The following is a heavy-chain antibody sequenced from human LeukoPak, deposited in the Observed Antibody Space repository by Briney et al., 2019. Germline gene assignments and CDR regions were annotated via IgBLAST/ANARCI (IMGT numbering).Heavy chain of an antibody. J-gene: IGHJ4*02. V-gene: IGHV3-21*06. Sequence: GGSLRLSCAASGFTFSSDSMNWVRQAPGKGLEWVSSISSTSGFISYADSVKGRFTISRDNAKSSLYLQMNSLRAEDTALYFCARVHSGYGPDYIDHWGQGTPVTVSS. CDR3: ARVHSGYGPDYIDH. CDR1: GFTFSSDS. CDR2: ISSTSGFI. D-gene: IGHD5-12*01.